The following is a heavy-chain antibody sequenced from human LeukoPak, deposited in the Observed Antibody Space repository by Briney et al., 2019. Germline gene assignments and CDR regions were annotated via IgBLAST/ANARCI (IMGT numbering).Heavy chain of an antibody. D-gene: IGHD3-22*01. V-gene: IGHV3-23*01. CDR1: GFTLSSYA. J-gene: IGHJ4*02. CDR2: ISGGGGST. Sequence: PGGSLRLSCAASGFTLSSYAMSWVRQAPGKGLEWVSGISGGGGSTYYADSAKGRFTISRDNSKNTLYLQMNSLRAEDTAVYYCAKHLYYDSSGYYYYWGQGTLVTVSS. CDR3: AKHLYYDSSGYYYY.